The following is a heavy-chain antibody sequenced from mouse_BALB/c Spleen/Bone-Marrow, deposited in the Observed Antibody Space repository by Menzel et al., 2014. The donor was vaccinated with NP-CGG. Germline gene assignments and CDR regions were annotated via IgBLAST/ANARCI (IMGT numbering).Heavy chain of an antibody. J-gene: IGHJ2*01. CDR2: ISSGGSYT. Sequence: EVMLVESGGDLVKPGGSLKLSCAASGFTFSSYGMSWVRQTPDKRLEWVATISSGGSYTYYPDSVKGRFTISRDNAKNTLYLQMSSLKSEDTAMYYCARQGYGYDGFDYWGQAPLSQSPQ. CDR3: ARQGYGYDGFDY. D-gene: IGHD2-2*01. V-gene: IGHV5-6*01. CDR1: GFTFSSYG.